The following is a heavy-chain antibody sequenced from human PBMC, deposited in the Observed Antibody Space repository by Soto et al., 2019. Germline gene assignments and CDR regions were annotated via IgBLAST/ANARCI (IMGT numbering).Heavy chain of an antibody. D-gene: IGHD3-16*01. CDR2: GGSGGST. Sequence: DVQLLESGGGLAQRGGSLRLSCAASGFSFSTYGMTWVRQAPGKGLEWVSYGGSGGSTYYADSVKGRFTISRDNSKNTLYLQMNSLRAEDTAVYYCVKLRGRAYHYYYMDVWGNGTTVPVSS. V-gene: IGHV3-23*01. J-gene: IGHJ6*03. CDR3: VKLRGRAYHYYYMDV. CDR1: GFSFSTYG.